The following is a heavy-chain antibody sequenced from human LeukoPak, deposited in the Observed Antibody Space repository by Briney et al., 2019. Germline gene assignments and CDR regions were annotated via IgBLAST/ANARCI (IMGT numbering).Heavy chain of an antibody. D-gene: IGHD1-1*01. V-gene: IGHV3-23*01. CDR1: GFTFSSYG. J-gene: IGHJ4*02. CDR3: AKDVIGRTRSYYFDY. CDR2: ISGSGGST. Sequence: PGGTLRLSCAASGFTFSSYGMSWVRQAPGKGLEWVSAISGSGGSTYYADSVKGRFTISRDNSKNTLYLQMNSLRAEDTAVYYCAKDVIGRTRSYYFDYWGQGTLVTVSS.